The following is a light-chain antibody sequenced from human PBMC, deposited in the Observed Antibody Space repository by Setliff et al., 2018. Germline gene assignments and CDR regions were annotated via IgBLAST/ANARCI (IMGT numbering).Light chain of an antibody. CDR3: QSYDSRLSAVV. V-gene: IGLV1-40*01. CDR2: TNT. CDR1: SSNIGAGYE. Sequence: QSVLTQPPSASGAPGQTVTISCTGLSSNIGAGYEVHWYQRFPGTALKLLIYTNTXXXSGVPXXXXXXXXXXXXXLAIXXLQAEDEADYYCQSYDSRLSAVVFGEGTKVTVL. J-gene: IGLJ2*01.